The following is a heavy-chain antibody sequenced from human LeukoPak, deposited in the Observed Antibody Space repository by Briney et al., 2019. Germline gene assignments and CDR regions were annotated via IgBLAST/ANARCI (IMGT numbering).Heavy chain of an antibody. CDR1: GITFSSYA. V-gene: IGHV3-23*01. J-gene: IGHJ4*02. CDR2: ISESGGST. D-gene: IGHD2-2*02. Sequence: GGSLRLSCVASGITFSSYAMSWVRQAPGKGLEWVSAISESGGSTYYTDSVKGRFTISRDKSKNTLYLQMSSLRAEDTAVYYCAKSSAYCSNTNCYKFPDYWGQGTLVTVSS. CDR3: AKSSAYCSNTNCYKFPDY.